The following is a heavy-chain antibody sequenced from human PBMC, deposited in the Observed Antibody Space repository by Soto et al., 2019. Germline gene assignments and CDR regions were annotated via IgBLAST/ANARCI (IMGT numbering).Heavy chain of an antibody. CDR3: AKDIGYCSSTSCRAPTRYYYYGMDV. Sequence: PGGSLRLSCAASGFTFDDYAMHWVRQAPGKGLEWVSGISWNGGSIGYADSVKGRFTISRDNAKNSLYLQMNSLRAEDTALYYCAKDIGYCSSTSCRAPTRYYYYGMDVWGQGTTVTVSS. CDR2: ISWNGGSI. D-gene: IGHD2-2*01. CDR1: GFTFDDYA. J-gene: IGHJ6*02. V-gene: IGHV3-9*01.